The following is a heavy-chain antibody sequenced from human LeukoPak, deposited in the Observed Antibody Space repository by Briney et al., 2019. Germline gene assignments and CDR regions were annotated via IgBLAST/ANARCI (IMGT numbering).Heavy chain of an antibody. D-gene: IGHD1/OR15-1a*01. V-gene: IGHV2-5*02. CDR2: IYWDDDK. CDR3: AHRRPGHLTGWDNSYFDN. Sequence: TGSGPTLVNPPQTLTLTCTFSGFSLYSGGGGVGWIRQPPGKAPEWLPVIYWDDDKRYNPSLRSRLTMSKDASKSQVFLVISNMDPVDTATYYCAHRRPGHLTGWDNSYFDNWGPGTLVTVSS. J-gene: IGHJ4*02. CDR1: GFSLYSGGGG.